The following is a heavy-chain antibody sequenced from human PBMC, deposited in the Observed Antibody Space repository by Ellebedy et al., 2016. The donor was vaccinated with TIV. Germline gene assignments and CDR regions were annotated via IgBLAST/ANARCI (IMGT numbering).Heavy chain of an antibody. D-gene: IGHD3-10*01. V-gene: IGHV4-59*08. CDR3: SRLGSGGY. CDR2: MYYSDYS. CDR1: GGSISSHY. Sequence: MPSETLSLTCTVSGGSISSHYWSWIRQPPGKGLEWVGYMYYSDYSKYNPSLKNRVTISVDTSKNQFSLNLSSVTAAATAVYYCSRLGSGGYWGQGTLVTGSS. J-gene: IGHJ4*02.